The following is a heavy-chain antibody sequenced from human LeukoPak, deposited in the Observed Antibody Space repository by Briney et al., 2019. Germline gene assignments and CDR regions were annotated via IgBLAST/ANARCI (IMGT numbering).Heavy chain of an antibody. J-gene: IGHJ6*03. CDR1: GGSISSSSYY. CDR3: ARVSWFPGTSYYYMDV. Sequence: SETLSLTCTVSGGSISSSSYYWGWIRQPPGKGLEWIGSIYYSGSTYYNPSLKSRVTISVDMSKNQFSLKLSSVTAADTAVYYCARVSWFPGTSYYYMDVWGKGTTVTVSS. CDR2: IYYSGST. D-gene: IGHD1-1*01. V-gene: IGHV4-39*07.